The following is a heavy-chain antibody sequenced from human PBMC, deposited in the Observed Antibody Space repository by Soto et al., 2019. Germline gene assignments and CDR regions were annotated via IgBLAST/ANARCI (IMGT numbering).Heavy chain of an antibody. CDR3: AKATAAAGTGFDY. CDR2: ISWSSGSI. J-gene: IGHJ4*02. D-gene: IGHD6-13*01. Sequence: GGSLRLSCAASGFTFSSYAMSWVRQAPGKGLEWVSAISWSSGSIDYADSVKGRFTISRDNAKNSLYLQMNSLRAEDTALYYCAKATAAAGTGFDYWGQGTLVTVSS. V-gene: IGHV3-23*01. CDR1: GFTFSSYA.